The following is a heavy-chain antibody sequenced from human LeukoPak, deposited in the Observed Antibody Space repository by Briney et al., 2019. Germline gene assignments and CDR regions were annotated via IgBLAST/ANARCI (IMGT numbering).Heavy chain of an antibody. V-gene: IGHV3-66*01. D-gene: IGHD4-17*01. CDR3: ARGFTHDYGDYFDY. CDR1: GFSFSSYT. Sequence: GGSLRLSCAASGFSFSSYTMNWVRQAPGKGLEWVSVIYSDGGGSTYYADSVKGRFTMSRDNSKNTLYLHMNSLRAEDTAVYYCARGFTHDYGDYFDYWGQGTLVTVSS. J-gene: IGHJ4*02. CDR2: IYSDGGGST.